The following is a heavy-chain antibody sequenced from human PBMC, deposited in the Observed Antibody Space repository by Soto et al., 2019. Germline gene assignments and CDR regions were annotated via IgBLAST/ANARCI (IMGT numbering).Heavy chain of an antibody. CDR1: GGSFSGYY. CDR2: INHSGST. D-gene: IGHD3-3*01. Sequence: SETLSLTCAVYGGSFSGYYWSWIRQPPGKGLEWIGEINHSGSTNYNPSLKSRVTISVDTSKNQFSLKLSSVTAADTAVYYCARGLEYYDFWSGYYRGYYYYGMDVWGQGTTVTVSS. J-gene: IGHJ6*02. V-gene: IGHV4-34*01. CDR3: ARGLEYYDFWSGYYRGYYYYGMDV.